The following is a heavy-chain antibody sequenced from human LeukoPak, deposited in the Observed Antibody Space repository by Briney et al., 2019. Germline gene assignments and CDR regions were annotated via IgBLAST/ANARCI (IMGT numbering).Heavy chain of an antibody. V-gene: IGHV1-18*01. Sequence: GASVKVSCKASGYTFTSYGISWVRQAPGQGLEWMGWISAYNGNTDYAQKLQGRVTMTTDTSTSTAYMELRSLRSDDTAVYYCARDPLLIWGSVGAFDVWGQGTMVTVSS. CDR2: ISAYNGNT. CDR1: GYTFTSYG. J-gene: IGHJ3*01. CDR3: ARDPLLIWGSVGAFDV. D-gene: IGHD3-16*01.